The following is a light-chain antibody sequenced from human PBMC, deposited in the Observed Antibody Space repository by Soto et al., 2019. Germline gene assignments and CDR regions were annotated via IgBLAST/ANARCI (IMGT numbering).Light chain of an antibody. CDR3: QQLNNFPPFT. CDR1: QGISNY. Sequence: IQLTQSPSSLSASIGDRVTITCRASQGISNYLAWYQQKPGKAPKLLIYGAVTLQSGVPSRFSGSGSGTDFTLTISSLQPDDLATYYCQQLNNFPPFTFGPGTKVDIK. V-gene: IGKV1-9*01. J-gene: IGKJ3*01. CDR2: GAV.